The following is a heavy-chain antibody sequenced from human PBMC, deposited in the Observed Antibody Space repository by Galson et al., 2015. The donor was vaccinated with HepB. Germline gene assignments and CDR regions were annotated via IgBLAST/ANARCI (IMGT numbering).Heavy chain of an antibody. D-gene: IGHD6-6*01. J-gene: IGHJ4*02. V-gene: IGHV1-69*13. CDR3: AIGEYSSSSGVMDY. Sequence: SVKVSCKASGGTFSSYAISWVRQAPGQGLEWMGGIIPIFGTANYAQKFQGRVTITADESTSTAYMELSSLRSGDTAVYYCAIGEYSSSSGVMDYWGQGTLVTVSS. CDR1: GGTFSSYA. CDR2: IIPIFGTA.